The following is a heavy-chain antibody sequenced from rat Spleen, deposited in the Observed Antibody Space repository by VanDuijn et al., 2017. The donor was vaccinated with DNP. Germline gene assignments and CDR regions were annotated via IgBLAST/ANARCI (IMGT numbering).Heavy chain of an antibody. D-gene: IGHD4-1*01. V-gene: IGHV5S13*01. J-gene: IGHJ4*01. CDR1: GFTFSNYD. CDR3: VRHMDTGPYYAMDV. CDR2: ITDSGDNT. Sequence: EVQLVESGGGLVQPGRSLKLSCAASGFTFSNYDMAWVRQAPTKGLEWVASITDSGDNTYYRDSVKGRFTVSRDNARNTLYLQMNSLRSEDTATYYCVRHMDTGPYYAMDVWGQGISVTVSS.